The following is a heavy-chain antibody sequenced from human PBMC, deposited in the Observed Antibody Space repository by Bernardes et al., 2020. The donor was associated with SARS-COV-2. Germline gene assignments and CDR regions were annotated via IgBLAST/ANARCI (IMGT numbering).Heavy chain of an antibody. Sequence: SETLSLTCTVSGGSISSYYWSWIRQPPGKGLEWIGYIYYSGSTNYNPSLKSRVTISVDTSKNQFSLKLSSVTAADTAVYYCARDARIRYFDWLFTGYAFDIWGQGTMVTVSS. V-gene: IGHV4-59*01. CDR1: GGSISSYY. D-gene: IGHD3-9*01. CDR3: ARDARIRYFDWLFTGYAFDI. J-gene: IGHJ3*02. CDR2: IYYSGST.